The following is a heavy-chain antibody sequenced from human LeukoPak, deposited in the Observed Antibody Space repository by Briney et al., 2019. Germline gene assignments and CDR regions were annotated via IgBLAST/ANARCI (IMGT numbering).Heavy chain of an antibody. D-gene: IGHD6-13*01. Sequence: SETLSLTCTVSGGSISSYYWSWIRHPPGKGLEWIGYIYYSGSTNYNPSLKSRVTISVDTSKNQFSLKLNSVTAADTAVYYCARDHSSSSEDYWGEGTLLTVSS. J-gene: IGHJ4*02. CDR2: IYYSGST. CDR3: ARDHSSSSEDY. CDR1: GGSISSYY. V-gene: IGHV4-59*12.